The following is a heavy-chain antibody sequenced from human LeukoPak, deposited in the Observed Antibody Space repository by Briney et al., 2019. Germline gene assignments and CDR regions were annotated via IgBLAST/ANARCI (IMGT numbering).Heavy chain of an antibody. CDR3: ARPYDSSGYYVDYFDY. V-gene: IGHV3-11*04. CDR1: GFTVRDYY. CDR2: ISSSGSTI. D-gene: IGHD3-22*01. J-gene: IGHJ4*02. Sequence: GGSLRLSCAASGFTVRDYYMSWIRQAPGKGLEWVSYISSSGSTIYYADSVKGRFTISRDNAKNSLHLQMNSLRAEDTAVYYCARPYDSSGYYVDYFDYWGQGTLVTVSS.